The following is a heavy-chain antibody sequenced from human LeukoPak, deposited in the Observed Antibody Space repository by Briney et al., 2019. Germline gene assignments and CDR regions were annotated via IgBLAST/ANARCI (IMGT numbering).Heavy chain of an antibody. D-gene: IGHD2-21*02. CDR2: VSGSGGST. CDR3: AKGSFPYCGGDCYPFDY. Sequence: PGGSLRLSCAASGFTFSNYAMSWVRQAPGKGLEWVSTVSGSGGSTYYADSVKGRFTISRDNSKNTLYLQMNSLRAEDTAVYYCAKGSFPYCGGDCYPFDYWGQGTLVTVSS. CDR1: GFTFSNYA. J-gene: IGHJ4*02. V-gene: IGHV3-23*01.